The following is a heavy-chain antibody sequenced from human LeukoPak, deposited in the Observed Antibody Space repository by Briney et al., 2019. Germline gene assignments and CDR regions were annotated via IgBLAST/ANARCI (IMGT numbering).Heavy chain of an antibody. V-gene: IGHV3-66*01. CDR3: TRDHSGNCGYDPYDAFDI. J-gene: IGHJ3*02. D-gene: IGHD5-12*01. CDR1: GFTVSSTY. Sequence: GGSLRLSCAASGFTVSSTYMSWVRQAPGKGLEWVSVLYSGGTTYYAEPVKGRFSISRDNSKNTLYLQMNSLRVEDTAVYYCTRDHSGNCGYDPYDAFDIWGQGTMVTVSS. CDR2: LYSGGTT.